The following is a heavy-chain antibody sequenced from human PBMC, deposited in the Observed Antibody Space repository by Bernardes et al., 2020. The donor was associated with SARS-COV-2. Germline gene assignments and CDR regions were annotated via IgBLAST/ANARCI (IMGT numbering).Heavy chain of an antibody. Sequence: GGSLRLSCAASGFTFSNAWMNWVRQAPGKGLEWVGRIKSKTDGGTTDYAAPVKGRFTISRDDSKNTLYLQMNSLKTEDTAVYYCTTDLIDRYYYDSSGYYCFDYWGQGTTVTVSS. CDR2: IKSKTDGGTT. J-gene: IGHJ4*03. CDR3: TTDLIDRYYYDSSGYYCFDY. D-gene: IGHD3-22*01. V-gene: IGHV3-15*07. CDR1: GFTFSNAW.